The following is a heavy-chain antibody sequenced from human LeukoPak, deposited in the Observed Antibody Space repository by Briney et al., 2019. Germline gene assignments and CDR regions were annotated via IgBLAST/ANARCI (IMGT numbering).Heavy chain of an antibody. CDR3: ARECIVVVPAARFVWFDP. V-gene: IGHV4-4*02. CDR2: IYHSGST. J-gene: IGHJ5*02. CDR1: GGSISSSNW. Sequence: SETLSLTCAVSGGSISSSNWWSWIRQPPGKGLEWIGEIYHSGSTNYNPSLKSRVTISVDKSKTQFSLKLSSVTAADTAVYYCARECIVVVPAARFVWFDPWGQGTLVTVSS. D-gene: IGHD2-2*01.